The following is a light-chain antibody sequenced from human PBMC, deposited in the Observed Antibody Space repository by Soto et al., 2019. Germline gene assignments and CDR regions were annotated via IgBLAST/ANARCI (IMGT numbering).Light chain of an antibody. CDR2: AAS. Sequence: DIQMTQSPSSLSASVGDRVTITCRASQSISSYLNWYQQKPGKAPKLLIYAASSLQSGVPSRFSGSGSGTDFTLTIGSLQPEDFATYYCQQSYSTPQITFGGGTKVDIK. CDR1: QSISSY. CDR3: QQSYSTPQIT. J-gene: IGKJ4*01. V-gene: IGKV1-39*01.